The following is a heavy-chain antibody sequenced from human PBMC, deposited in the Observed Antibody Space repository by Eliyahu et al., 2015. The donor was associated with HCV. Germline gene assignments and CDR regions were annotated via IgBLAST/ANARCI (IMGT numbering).Heavy chain of an antibody. CDR1: GDLXSSNAW. J-gene: IGHJ4*02. Sequence: QVQLQESGPGLVKPSGTLSLTCDVSGDLXSSNAWWSWVRQPPGKGLEWIGEIVHSGNTNYSPSLKSRVTISADTSKNQFSLKLASVTAADTAVYFCAGLNNWTFARRFDFWGQGTLVTVSS. CDR2: IVHSGNT. CDR3: AGLNNWTFARRFDF. V-gene: IGHV4-4*02. D-gene: IGHD3/OR15-3a*01.